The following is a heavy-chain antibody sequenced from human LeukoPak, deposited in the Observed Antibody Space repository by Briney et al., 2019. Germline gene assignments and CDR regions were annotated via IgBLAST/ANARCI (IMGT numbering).Heavy chain of an antibody. CDR2: INTDGRIT. V-gene: IGHV3-64*02. J-gene: IGHJ4*02. Sequence: GGSLRLSCVASGFSFRNYAIHWVRQAPGKGLEYVSVINTDGRITYYADSVKGRFTISRDNAKNSLYLQMNSLRAEDTAVYYCARAHTPTIIVVVPADIGYWGQGTLVTVSS. CDR3: ARAHTPTIIVVVPADIGY. D-gene: IGHD2-2*02. CDR1: GFSFRNYA.